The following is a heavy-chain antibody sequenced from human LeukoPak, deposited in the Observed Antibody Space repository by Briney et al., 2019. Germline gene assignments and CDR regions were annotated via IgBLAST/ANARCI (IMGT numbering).Heavy chain of an antibody. CDR3: ARTIFGACDY. CDR1: GGSISSYY. J-gene: IGHJ4*02. CDR2: IYTSGST. Sequence: PSETLSLTCTVSGGSISSYYWSWIRQPPGKGLEWIGYIYTSGSTNYNPSLKSRVTISVDTSKNQFSLKLSSVTAADTAVYYCARTIFGACDYWGQGTLVTASS. D-gene: IGHD3-3*01. V-gene: IGHV4-4*09.